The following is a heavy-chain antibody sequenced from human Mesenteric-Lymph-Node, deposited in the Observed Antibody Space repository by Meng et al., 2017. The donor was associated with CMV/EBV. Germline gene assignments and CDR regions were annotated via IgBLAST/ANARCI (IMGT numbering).Heavy chain of an antibody. V-gene: IGHV3-23*03. CDR2: IYSDGSST. J-gene: IGHJ4*02. CDR3: ACWYSYLYFDY. D-gene: IGHD6-13*01. Sequence: GESLKISCAASGFTFSSYEMNWVRQAPGKGLEWVSVIYSDGSSTYYADSVRGRFTISRDNSKNTLSLQMNSLRAEDTAVYYCACWYSYLYFDYWGQGTLVTVSS. CDR1: GFTFSSYE.